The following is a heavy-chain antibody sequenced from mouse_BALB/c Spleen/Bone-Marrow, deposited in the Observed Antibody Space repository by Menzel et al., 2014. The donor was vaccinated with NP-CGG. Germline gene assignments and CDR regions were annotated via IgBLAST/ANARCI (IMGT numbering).Heavy chain of an antibody. Sequence: VQLQQSGAELVKPGASVKLSCKASGYTFTSYYMYWVKQRPGQGLEWFGETNPSNGGTNFNEKFKNKATLTVDKSSSTAYMQLSSLTSEDSAVYYCSRGRRDALDYWGQGTSVTVSS. CDR3: SRGRRDALDY. V-gene: IGHV1S81*02. CDR2: TNPSNGGT. CDR1: GYTFTSYY. J-gene: IGHJ4*01.